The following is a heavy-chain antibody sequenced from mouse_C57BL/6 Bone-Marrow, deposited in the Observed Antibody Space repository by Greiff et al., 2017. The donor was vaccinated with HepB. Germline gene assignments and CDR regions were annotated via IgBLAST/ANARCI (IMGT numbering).Heavy chain of an antibody. CDR3: ARRYVDY. Sequence: EVQRVESGGGLVKPGGSLKLSCAASGFTFSSYTMSWVRQTPEKRLEWVATISGGGGNTYYPDSVKGRFTISRDNAKNNLYLQMSSLRSEDTALYYCARRYVDYWGQGTSVTVSS. CDR1: GFTFSSYT. D-gene: IGHD2-14*01. J-gene: IGHJ4*01. CDR2: ISGGGGNT. V-gene: IGHV5-9*01.